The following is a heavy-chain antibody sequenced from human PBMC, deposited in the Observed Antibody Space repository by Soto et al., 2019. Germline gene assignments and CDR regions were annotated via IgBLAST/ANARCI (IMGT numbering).Heavy chain of an antibody. CDR3: ARDYYDSSGYPDY. Sequence: ASVKLSCTTSGYSFTRHGISWVRQAPGQGLEWMGWISVYNGNTNYAQKLQGRVTMTTDTSTSTAYMELRSLRSDDTAVYYCARDYYDSSGYPDYWGQGTLVTVSS. CDR2: ISVYNGNT. J-gene: IGHJ4*02. V-gene: IGHV1-18*01. D-gene: IGHD3-22*01. CDR1: GYSFTRHG.